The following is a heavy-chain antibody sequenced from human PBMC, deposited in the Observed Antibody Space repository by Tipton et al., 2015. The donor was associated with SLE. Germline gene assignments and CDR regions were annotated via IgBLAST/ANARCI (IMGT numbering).Heavy chain of an antibody. D-gene: IGHD5/OR15-5a*01. Sequence: TLSLTCTVSGGSVNSGTYYWSWIRHHPGKGLEWIGEINHSGSTNYNPSLKSRVTISVDTSKNQFSLKLSSVTAADTAVYYCAGVSRDAFEIWGQGTMVTVSS. J-gene: IGHJ3*02. CDR2: INHSGST. CDR3: AGVSRDAFEI. CDR1: GGSVNSGTYY. V-gene: IGHV4-61*01.